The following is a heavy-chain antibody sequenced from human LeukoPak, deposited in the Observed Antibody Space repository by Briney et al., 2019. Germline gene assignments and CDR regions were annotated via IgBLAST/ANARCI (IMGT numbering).Heavy chain of an antibody. CDR2: INHSGST. V-gene: IGHV4-34*01. CDR3: ARALWGYYGSGRAFDY. CDR1: GGSFSGYY. J-gene: IGHJ4*02. Sequence: SETLSLTCAVYGGSFSGYYWSWIRQPPGKGLEWIGEINHSGSTNYNPSLKSRVTISVDTSKNQFSLKLSSVTAADTAVYYCARALWGYYGSGRAFDYWGQGTLVTVSP. D-gene: IGHD3-10*01.